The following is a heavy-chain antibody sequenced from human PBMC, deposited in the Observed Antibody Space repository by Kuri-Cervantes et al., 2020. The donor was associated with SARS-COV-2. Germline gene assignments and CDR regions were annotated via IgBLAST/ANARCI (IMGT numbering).Heavy chain of an antibody. Sequence: GGSLRLSCAASGFTFSSYEMNWVRQAPGKGLEWVSYISSSGSNIYYADSVKGRFTISRDNAKNSLYLQMNSLRAEDTAVYYCARNRYCSSTSCYMEFSFWGQGTLVTVSS. CDR1: GFTFSSYE. CDR2: ISSSGSNI. D-gene: IGHD2-2*02. V-gene: IGHV3-48*03. J-gene: IGHJ4*02. CDR3: ARNRYCSSTSCYMEFSF.